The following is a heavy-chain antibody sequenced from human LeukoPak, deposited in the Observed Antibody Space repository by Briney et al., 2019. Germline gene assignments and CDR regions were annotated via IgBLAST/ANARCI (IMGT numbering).Heavy chain of an antibody. Sequence: PSETLSLTCAVYGGSFSGYYWSWIRQPPGKGLEWIGEINHSGSTNYNPSLKSRVTISVDTSKNHFSLKLSSVTAADTAVYYCASRIIMTVGNSAFDIWGQGTMVTVSS. CDR2: INHSGST. J-gene: IGHJ3*02. CDR3: ASRIIMTVGNSAFDI. D-gene: IGHD3-22*01. V-gene: IGHV4-34*01. CDR1: GGSFSGYY.